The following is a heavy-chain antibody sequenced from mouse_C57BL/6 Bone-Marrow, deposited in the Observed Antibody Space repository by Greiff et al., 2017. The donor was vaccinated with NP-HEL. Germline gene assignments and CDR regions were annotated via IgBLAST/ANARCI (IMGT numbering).Heavy chain of an antibody. D-gene: IGHD4-1*01. Sequence: VQLQQSGAELVRPGASVKLSCTASGFNIKDDYMHWVKQRPEQGLEWIGWIDPENGDTEYASKFQGKATITADTSSNTAYLQLSSLTSEDTAVYYCTTFHWDYDYWGQGTTLTVSS. CDR1: GFNIKDDY. J-gene: IGHJ2*01. CDR2: IDPENGDT. V-gene: IGHV14-4*01. CDR3: TTFHWDYDY.